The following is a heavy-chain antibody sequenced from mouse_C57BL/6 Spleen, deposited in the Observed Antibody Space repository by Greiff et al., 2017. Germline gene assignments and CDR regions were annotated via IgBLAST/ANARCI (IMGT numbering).Heavy chain of an antibody. D-gene: IGHD2-1*01. Sequence: EVQLQESGGGLVKPGGSLKLSCAASGFTFSSYAMSWVRQTPEKRLEWVATISDGGSYTYYPDNVKGRFTISRDNAKNNLYLQMSSLRSEDTALYYCARQGNYYFDYWGQGTTLTVSS. CDR2: ISDGGSYT. CDR3: ARQGNYYFDY. J-gene: IGHJ2*01. V-gene: IGHV5-4*01. CDR1: GFTFSSYA.